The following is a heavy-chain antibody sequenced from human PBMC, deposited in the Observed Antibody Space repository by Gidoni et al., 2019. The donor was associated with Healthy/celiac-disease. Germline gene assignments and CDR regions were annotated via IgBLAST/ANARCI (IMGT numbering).Heavy chain of an antibody. CDR1: GFTFNNAW. D-gene: IGHD2-2*01. CDR3: TTDVPAEP. J-gene: IGHJ5*02. V-gene: IGHV3-15*07. Sequence: EVQLVESGGGLVKPGGSLRLCWAASGFTFNNAWMNWVRPAPGKGLEWVGRVKSKTDGGTTDYAAPVKGRFTISREDSKNTLDLQMNSLKSEDTAVYYCTTDVPAEPWGQGTLVTVSS. CDR2: VKSKTDGGTT.